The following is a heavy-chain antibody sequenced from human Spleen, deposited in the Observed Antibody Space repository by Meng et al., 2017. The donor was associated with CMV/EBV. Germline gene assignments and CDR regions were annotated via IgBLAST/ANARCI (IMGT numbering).Heavy chain of an antibody. CDR2: IYYSGNT. CDR3: ARAEYYNWFDP. J-gene: IGHJ5*02. V-gene: IGHV4-30-4*01. Sequence: QVQVQESGQGLVKPSQTLSLTCTVPGGSMGSGDYFWNWIRQPPGKGLEWIGYIYYSGNTYYNPSLKSRVTISIDTSKNQFSLKLSSVTAADTAVYYCARAEYYNWFDPWGQGTLITVSS. CDR1: GGSMGSGDYF. D-gene: IGHD1-14*01.